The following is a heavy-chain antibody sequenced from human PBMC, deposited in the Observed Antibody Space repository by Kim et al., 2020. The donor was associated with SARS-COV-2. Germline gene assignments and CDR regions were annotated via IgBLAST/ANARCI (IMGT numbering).Heavy chain of an antibody. D-gene: IGHD2-21*02. Sequence: GESLKISCKGSGYSFTSYWIGWVRQMPGKGLEWMGIIYPGDSDTRYSPSFQGQVTISADKSISTAYLQWSSLKASDTAMYYCASPRAYCGGDCPFDYWGQGTLVTVSS. V-gene: IGHV5-51*01. CDR2: IYPGDSDT. CDR3: ASPRAYCGGDCPFDY. J-gene: IGHJ4*02. CDR1: GYSFTSYW.